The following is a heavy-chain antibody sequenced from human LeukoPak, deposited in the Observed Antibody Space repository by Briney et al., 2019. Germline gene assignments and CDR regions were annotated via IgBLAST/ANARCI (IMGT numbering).Heavy chain of an antibody. CDR1: GGSIGSHY. CDR2: IYYSGTT. V-gene: IGHV4-59*11. D-gene: IGHD3-22*01. J-gene: IGHJ3*02. CDR3: ARDYYDSRGEAFDI. Sequence: PETLSLTCTVSGGSIGSHYWSWIRQPPGEGLEWIGYIYYSGTTSYNPSLKSRVTISVDTSKNQFSLKLSSVTAADTAVYYCARDYYDSRGEAFDIWGLGTMVTVSS.